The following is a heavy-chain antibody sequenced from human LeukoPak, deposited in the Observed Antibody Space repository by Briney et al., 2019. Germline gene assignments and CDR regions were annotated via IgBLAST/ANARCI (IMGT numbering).Heavy chain of an antibody. Sequence: GRSLRLSCAASGFTFDDYAMHWVRQAPGKGLEWVSSISWNGRTRGYADSVKGRFTISRDNAENSLYLQMNSLRAEDMALYYCAKGFYSSSTAFDIWGQGTMVTVSS. V-gene: IGHV3-9*03. CDR2: ISWNGRTR. CDR1: GFTFDDYA. D-gene: IGHD6-19*01. J-gene: IGHJ3*02. CDR3: AKGFYSSSTAFDI.